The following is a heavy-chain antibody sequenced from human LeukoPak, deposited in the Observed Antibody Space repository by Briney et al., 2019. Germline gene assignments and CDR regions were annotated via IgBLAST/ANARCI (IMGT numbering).Heavy chain of an antibody. D-gene: IGHD3-22*01. J-gene: IGHJ3*01. Sequence: GESLKISCKGSGYSFTSYWIGWVRQVPGKGLEWMGIIYPGDSDTRYSPSFQGQVTISADKSVRTAYLQWSSLNASDTAMYYCARPNITSYYDSRGYDAFDVWGQGTMVTVSS. CDR3: ARPNITSYYDSRGYDAFDV. V-gene: IGHV5-51*01. CDR2: IYPGDSDT. CDR1: GYSFTSYW.